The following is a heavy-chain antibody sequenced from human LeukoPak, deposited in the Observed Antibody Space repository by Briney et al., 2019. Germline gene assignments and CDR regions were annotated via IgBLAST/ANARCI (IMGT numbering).Heavy chain of an antibody. CDR2: INPNSGGT. CDR3: ARDITEAGYQLLCY. Sequence: ASMKGSCKASGYTFTGYYMHWVRQAPGQGLEWMGWINPNSGGTNYAQKFQGRVTMTRDTSISTAYMELSRLRSDDTAVYYCARDITEAGYQLLCYWGQGTLVTVSS. V-gene: IGHV1-2*02. D-gene: IGHD2-2*01. J-gene: IGHJ4*02. CDR1: GYTFTGYY.